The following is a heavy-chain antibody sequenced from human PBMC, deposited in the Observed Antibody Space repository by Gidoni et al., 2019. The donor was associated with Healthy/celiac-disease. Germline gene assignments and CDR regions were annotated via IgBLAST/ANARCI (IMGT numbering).Heavy chain of an antibody. CDR3: ARDANSPSATEFDY. Sequence: EVQLVDSVGGLVQPGGSLRLYCAASGFPFSSYSMNWVRQAPGKGLEWVSYISSSSSTRYYADSVKGRFTIARENAKNSLYLQMNSLRAEDTAVYYCARDANSPSATEFDYWGQGTLVTVSS. V-gene: IGHV3-48*01. J-gene: IGHJ4*02. CDR1: GFPFSSYS. CDR2: ISSSSSTR.